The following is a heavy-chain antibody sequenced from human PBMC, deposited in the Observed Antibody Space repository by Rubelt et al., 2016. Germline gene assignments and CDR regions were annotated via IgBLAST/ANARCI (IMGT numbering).Heavy chain of an antibody. D-gene: IGHD5-12*01. CDR3: ARYSRAAGGYSGYDFDY. CDR1: GFIFRNYW. J-gene: IGHJ4*02. CDR2: IKEDGSEQ. Sequence: EVQLVESGGGLVQPGGSLRLSCAASGFIFRNYWMSWVRQAPGKGLEWVAKIKEDGSEQTYVDSLKGRFTISRDNAKNSLYLQMNSLGAEDTAVYFCARYSRAAGGYSGYDFDYWGQGALVTVSS. V-gene: IGHV3-7*01.